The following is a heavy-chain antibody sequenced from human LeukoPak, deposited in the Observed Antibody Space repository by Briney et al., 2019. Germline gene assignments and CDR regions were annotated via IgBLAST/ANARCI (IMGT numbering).Heavy chain of an antibody. CDR1: GFFFSGYS. Sequence: GGSLRLSCAASGFFFSGYSMNWVRQAPGKGLEWVSYISYSGSNKYYADSVKGRFTISRDNAKNSLYLQMNSLRVEDTAVYYCTRVEGIIDYWGQGTLVTVSS. V-gene: IGHV3-48*04. CDR3: TRVEGIIDY. D-gene: IGHD3-16*02. J-gene: IGHJ4*02. CDR2: ISYSGSNK.